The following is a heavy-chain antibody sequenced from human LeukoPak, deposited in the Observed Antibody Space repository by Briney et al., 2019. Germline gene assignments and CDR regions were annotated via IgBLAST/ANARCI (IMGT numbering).Heavy chain of an antibody. CDR1: GYSIRRGYY. CDR2: IFHSETTSGST. J-gene: IGHJ6*03. Sequence: SETLSLTCSVSGYSIRRGYYWGWIRQPPGKDLEGIGSIFHSETTSGSTDYNPSLKSRVPISVDTSKNQFSLKLSSVTAADTAVYYCAREEVYYYYMDVWGKGTTVTISS. V-gene: IGHV4-38-2*02. CDR3: AREEVYYYYMDV.